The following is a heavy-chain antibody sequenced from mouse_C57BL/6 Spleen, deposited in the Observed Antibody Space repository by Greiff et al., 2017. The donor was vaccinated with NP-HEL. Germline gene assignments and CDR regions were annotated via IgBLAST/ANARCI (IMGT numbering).Heavy chain of an antibody. J-gene: IGHJ1*03. CDR1: GFTFSSYA. CDR3: ARDPYDGFYWYFDV. V-gene: IGHV5-4*01. D-gene: IGHD2-3*01. CDR2: ISDGGSYT. Sequence: EVKLVESGGGLVKPGGSLKLSCAASGFTFSSYAMSWVRQTPEKRLEWVATISDGGSYTYYPDNVKGRFTISRDNAKNNLYLQMSHLKSEDTAMYYCARDPYDGFYWYFDVWGTGTTVTVSS.